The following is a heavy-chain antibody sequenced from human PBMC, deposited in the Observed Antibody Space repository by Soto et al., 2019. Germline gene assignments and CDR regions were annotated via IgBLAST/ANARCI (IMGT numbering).Heavy chain of an antibody. Sequence: EVQLLESGGGLVQPGGSLRLSCAASGFTFSSYAMSWVRQAPGKGLEWVSAISGSGGSTYYADSGTGRFTIARDNSKNALYWQMNSLRAEDTAVYYCAKWQVTGAVAPYYFDYWGHGILVTVSS. CDR2: ISGSGGST. CDR1: GFTFSSYA. V-gene: IGHV3-23*01. D-gene: IGHD2-21*02. J-gene: IGHJ4*01. CDR3: AKWQVTGAVAPYYFDY.